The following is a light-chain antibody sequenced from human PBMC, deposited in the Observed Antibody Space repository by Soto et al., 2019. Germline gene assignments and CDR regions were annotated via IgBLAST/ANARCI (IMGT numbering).Light chain of an antibody. Sequence: QSALIQPPSVSGSPGQSVTISCTGTNSDVGTYDCVSWCQRHPGTVPKPMIYSFSVQCLGVPNRFSGSRSGKTASMTISGLQAGAETNYSCYSYTTSATFWVFGGGTKLTVL. V-gene: IGLV2-18*02. CDR1: NSDVGTYDC. CDR3: YSYTTSATFWV. CDR2: SFS. J-gene: IGLJ3*02.